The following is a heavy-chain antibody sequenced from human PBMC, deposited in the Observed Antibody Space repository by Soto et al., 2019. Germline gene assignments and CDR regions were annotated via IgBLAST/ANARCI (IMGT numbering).Heavy chain of an antibody. D-gene: IGHD2-15*01. CDR2: IWYDGSNK. CDR3: ARDPWGGYCSGGSCPRGWFDP. J-gene: IGHJ5*02. Sequence: PGGSLRLSCAASGFTFSSYGMHWVRQAPGKGLEWVAVIWYDGSNKYYADSVKGRFTISRDNSKNTLYLQMNSLRAEDTAVYYCARDPWGGYCSGGSCPRGWFDPWGQGTLVTVS. V-gene: IGHV3-33*01. CDR1: GFTFSSYG.